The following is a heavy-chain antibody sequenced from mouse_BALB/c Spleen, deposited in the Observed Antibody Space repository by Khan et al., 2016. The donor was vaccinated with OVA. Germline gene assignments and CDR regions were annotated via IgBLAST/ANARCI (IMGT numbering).Heavy chain of an antibody. CDR2: IDPSTGYI. CDR3: ARRGLCGIFVY. V-gene: IGHV1-7*01. Sequence: QVQLQQSGAELAKPGASVKMSCKASGYTFTTYWMHWVKKRPGQGLEWIGYIDPSTGYIEYNQKFKDKATLTTDKSSTIAYMQLSSLTSEDSAVYYCARRGLCGIFVYWGQGTLVTVSA. J-gene: IGHJ3*01. CDR1: GYTFTTYW. D-gene: IGHD1-1*02.